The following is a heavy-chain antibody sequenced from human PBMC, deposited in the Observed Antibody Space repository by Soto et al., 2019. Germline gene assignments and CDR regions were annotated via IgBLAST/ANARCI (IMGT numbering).Heavy chain of an antibody. J-gene: IGHJ5*02. CDR2: IYHSGST. Sequence: QVQLQESGPGLVKPSGTLSLTCTVSGDSISSGDWWSWVRQPPGKGLECIGEIYHSGSTNYNPSLKSRVSISVDKSSNHFSLKLSSVTAADTAVYYCVRGGSCSGTSCRNWFDPWGQGTLVTVSS. V-gene: IGHV4-4*02. D-gene: IGHD2-2*01. CDR1: GDSISSGDW. CDR3: VRGGSCSGTSCRNWFDP.